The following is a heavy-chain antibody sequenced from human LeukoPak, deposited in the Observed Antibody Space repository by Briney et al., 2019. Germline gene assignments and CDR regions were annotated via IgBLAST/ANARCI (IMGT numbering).Heavy chain of an antibody. CDR1: GGSFSGYY. V-gene: IGHV4-34*01. CDR2: INHSGST. CDR3: ASRRKMATIDY. J-gene: IGHJ4*02. D-gene: IGHD5-24*01. Sequence: PSETLSLTCAVYGGSFSGYYWSWTRQPPGKGLEWIGEINHSGSTNYNPSLKSRVTISVDTSKNQFSLKLSSVTAADTAVYYCASRRKMATIDYWGQGTLVTVSS.